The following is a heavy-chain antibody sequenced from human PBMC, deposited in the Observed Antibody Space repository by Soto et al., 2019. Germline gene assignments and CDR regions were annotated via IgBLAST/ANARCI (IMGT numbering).Heavy chain of an antibody. CDR1: GGTFSSYA. D-gene: IGHD1-1*01. Sequence: QVQLVQSGAEVKKPGSSVKVSCKASGGTFSSYAISWVRQAPGQGLEWMGGIIPIFGTANYAQKFQGRVTITADESTSTADMERSSRRTEDTAMYYCATRVDDGDYYYYGMDVWGQGTTVTVSS. CDR2: IIPIFGTA. V-gene: IGHV1-69*01. CDR3: ATRVDDGDYYYYGMDV. J-gene: IGHJ6*02.